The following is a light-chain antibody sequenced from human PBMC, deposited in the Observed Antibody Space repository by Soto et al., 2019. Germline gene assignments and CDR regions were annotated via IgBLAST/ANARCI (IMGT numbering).Light chain of an antibody. J-gene: IGLJ1*01. CDR2: DVT. CDR1: SSDVGGYNY. V-gene: IGLV2-14*01. CDR3: SSYTSTSTL. Sequence: QSVLTQPASVSGSPGQSITISCTGTSSDVGGYNYVSWYQLHPGTAPKLVIYDVTNRPSGVSNRFSGSKSGNTASLTISGLQAEDEADYFCSSYTSTSTLFGTGTKLTVL.